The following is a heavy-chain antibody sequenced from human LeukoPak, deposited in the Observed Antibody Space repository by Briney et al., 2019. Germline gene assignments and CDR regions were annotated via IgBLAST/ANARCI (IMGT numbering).Heavy chain of an antibody. CDR1: GYTLTELS. D-gene: IGHD6-6*01. CDR3: ATARPYYYGMDV. Sequence: ASVKVSCKVSGYTLTELSMHWVRQAPGKGLEWMGGFDPEDGETIYAQKFQGRVTMTEDTSTDTAYMELSSLSSEDTAVYYCATARPYYYGMDVWGQGTTVTVSS. V-gene: IGHV1-24*01. CDR2: FDPEDGET. J-gene: IGHJ6*02.